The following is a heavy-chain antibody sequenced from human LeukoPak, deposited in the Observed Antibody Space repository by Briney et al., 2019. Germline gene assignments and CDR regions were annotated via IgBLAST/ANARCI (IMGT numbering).Heavy chain of an antibody. D-gene: IGHD3-10*01. V-gene: IGHV3-7*01. CDR1: GLTFRNFW. J-gene: IGHJ4*02. CDR3: ARSYGHSIDY. Sequence: GGSLRLSCAASGLTFRNFWMCWVRQAPGKGLEWAATIKQDGSGQYYVDSVKGRFTISRDNAQNSLYLQMNNLRAEDTTVYYCARSYGHSIDYWGQGTLVTVSS. CDR2: IKQDGSGQ.